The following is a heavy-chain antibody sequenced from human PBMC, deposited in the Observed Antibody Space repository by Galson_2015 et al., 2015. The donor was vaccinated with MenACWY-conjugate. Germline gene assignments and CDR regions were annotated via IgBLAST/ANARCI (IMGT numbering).Heavy chain of an antibody. Sequence: LRLSCAASGFTFSTYWMHWVRQAPGKGLVWVSRINSDGISTSYADSVKGRFTISRDNAKNTLYLQMNSLRAEDTAVYYCARLGGNYRTTSHFDYWGQGTLVTVSS. CDR1: GFTFSTYW. D-gene: IGHD1-26*01. J-gene: IGHJ4*02. V-gene: IGHV3-74*01. CDR3: ARLGGNYRTTSHFDY. CDR2: INSDGIST.